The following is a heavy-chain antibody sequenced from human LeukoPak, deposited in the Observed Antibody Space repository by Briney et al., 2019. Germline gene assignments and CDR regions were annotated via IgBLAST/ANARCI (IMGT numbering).Heavy chain of an antibody. J-gene: IGHJ4*02. CDR3: ASGSRSSWYYFDY. Sequence: RTGGSLRLSCAASGFTFSSYSMNWVRQAPGKGLEWVSSISSSSSYIYYADSVKGRFTISRDNAKNSLYLQMNSLRAEDTAVYYCASGSRSSWYYFDYWGQGTLVTVSS. CDR1: GFTFSSYS. D-gene: IGHD6-13*01. CDR2: ISSSSSYI. V-gene: IGHV3-21*01.